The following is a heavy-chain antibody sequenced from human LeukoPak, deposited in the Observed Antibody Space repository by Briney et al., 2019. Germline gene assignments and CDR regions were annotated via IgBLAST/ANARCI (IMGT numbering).Heavy chain of an antibody. CDR3: ARELLRYFDWLTDAFDI. J-gene: IGHJ3*02. V-gene: IGHV3-7*01. CDR2: IKQDGSEK. Sequence: GGSLRLSCAASGFTFDDYGMSWVRQAPGKGLEWVANIKQDGSEKYYVDSVKGRFTISRDNAKNSLYLQMNSLRAEDTAVYYCARELLRYFDWLTDAFDIWGQGTMVTVSS. CDR1: GFTFDDYG. D-gene: IGHD3-9*01.